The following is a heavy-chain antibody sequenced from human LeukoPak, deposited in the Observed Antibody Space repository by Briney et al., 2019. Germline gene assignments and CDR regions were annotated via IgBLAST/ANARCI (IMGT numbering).Heavy chain of an antibody. J-gene: IGHJ5*02. D-gene: IGHD5/OR15-5a*01. Sequence: KPSGTLSLTCAVSGYSISSGYDWGWIRQPPGKGLEWIGSVYHSGTYYNPSLKSRVTISVDMSKNHFSLRLSSVTAADTAVYYCARQRSTNCFDPWGQGTLVTVSS. CDR3: ARQRSTNCFDP. V-gene: IGHV4-38-2*01. CDR2: VYHSGT. CDR1: GYSISSGYD.